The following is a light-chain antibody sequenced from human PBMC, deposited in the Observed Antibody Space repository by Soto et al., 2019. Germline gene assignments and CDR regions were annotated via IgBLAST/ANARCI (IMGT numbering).Light chain of an antibody. CDR2: KTS. J-gene: IGKJ1*01. CDR1: QSNSSW. V-gene: IGKV1-5*03. Sequence: DIQLTQSPSTLSASVGDRVTITCRASQSNSSWLAWYQKRPGKPPKFLIYKTSNLESGVPSRFSGSGSGTEFTLTISSLQPDDFATYYCQYYNNYCWTFGQGTKVEIK. CDR3: QYYNNYCWT.